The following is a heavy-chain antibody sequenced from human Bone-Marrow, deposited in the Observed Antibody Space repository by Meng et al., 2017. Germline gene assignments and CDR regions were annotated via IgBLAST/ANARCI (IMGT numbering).Heavy chain of an antibody. J-gene: IGHJ4*02. D-gene: IGHD2-15*01. CDR1: GGSFSGYY. Sequence: SETLSLTCAVYGGSFSGYYWSWIRQPPGKGLEWIGEINHSGSTNYNPSLKSRVTISVDTSKNQFSLKLSPVTAADTAVYYCARGLGSSRRGSGYYWGQGTLVAVSS. CDR2: INHSGST. V-gene: IGHV4-34*01. CDR3: ARGLGSSRRGSGYY.